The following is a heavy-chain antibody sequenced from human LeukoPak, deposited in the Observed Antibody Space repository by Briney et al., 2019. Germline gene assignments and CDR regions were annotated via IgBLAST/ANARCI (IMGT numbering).Heavy chain of an antibody. D-gene: IGHD2-2*01. J-gene: IGHJ3*02. V-gene: IGHV1-69*04. CDR1: GGSFSNYV. CDR3: ARDLWGCSSTSCSRGAFDI. CDR2: IIPVLGVS. Sequence: ASVKVSCKASGGSFSNYVITWVRQAPGQGLEWMGRIIPVLGVSNFAQKFQGRVTITADKSTSTAYMELSSLRSEDTAVYYCARDLWGCSSTSCSRGAFDIWGQGTMVTVSS.